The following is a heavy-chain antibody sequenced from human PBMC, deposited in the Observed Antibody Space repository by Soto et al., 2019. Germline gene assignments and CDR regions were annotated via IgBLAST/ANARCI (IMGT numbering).Heavy chain of an antibody. J-gene: IGHJ5*02. CDR2: IYSSGST. D-gene: IGHD2-15*01. CDR3: AVHRATPGVALCNWFGP. CDR1: GASVASGGYF. V-gene: IGHV4-31*02. Sequence: PSETLSLTCSVSGASVASGGYFWTWIRQLPGKGLEWIGYIYSSGSTPYNPSFQSRLSISLDTTGNQFSLKLTAVTVADTAVYYCAVHRATPGVALCNWFGPWSQRSAVTVSS.